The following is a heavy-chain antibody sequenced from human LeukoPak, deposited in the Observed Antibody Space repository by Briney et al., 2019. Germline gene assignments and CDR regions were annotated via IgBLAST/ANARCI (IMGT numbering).Heavy chain of an antibody. Sequence: ASVKVSCKASGYTFTSYGISWVRQAPGQGLEWMGWIGAYNGNTNYAQKLQGRVTMTTDTSTSTAYMELRSLRSDDTAVYYCARVGRWDGYNYVNYYGMDVWGQGTTVTVSS. J-gene: IGHJ6*02. CDR3: ARVGRWDGYNYVNYYGMDV. CDR1: GYTFTSYG. D-gene: IGHD5-24*01. CDR2: IGAYNGNT. V-gene: IGHV1-18*01.